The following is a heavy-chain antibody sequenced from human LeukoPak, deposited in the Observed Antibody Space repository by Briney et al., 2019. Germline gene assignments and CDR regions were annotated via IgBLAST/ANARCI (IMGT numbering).Heavy chain of an antibody. J-gene: IGHJ4*02. Sequence: GGSLRLSCAASGFTFSSYSMNWVRQAPGKGLEWVAVISSGGNKKYYADSVKGRFTISRDDSENTLYLQMNSLRVEDTAVYYCAKDLYSSTRRGYFDFWGQGTLVTVSS. CDR1: GFTFSSYS. D-gene: IGHD2-2*01. CDR2: ISSGGNKK. CDR3: AKDLYSSTRRGYFDF. V-gene: IGHV3-30*18.